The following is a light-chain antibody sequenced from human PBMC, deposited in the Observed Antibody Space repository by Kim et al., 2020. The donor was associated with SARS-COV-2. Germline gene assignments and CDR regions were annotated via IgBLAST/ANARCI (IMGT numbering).Light chain of an antibody. CDR2: KAS. Sequence: ASVGDRVPITCRASQSISSWLAWYQQKPGKAPKLLIYKASSLESGVPSRFSGSGSGTEFTLTISSLQPDDFATYYCQQYNSYWRTFGQGTKVEIK. J-gene: IGKJ1*01. V-gene: IGKV1-5*03. CDR1: QSISSW. CDR3: QQYNSYWRT.